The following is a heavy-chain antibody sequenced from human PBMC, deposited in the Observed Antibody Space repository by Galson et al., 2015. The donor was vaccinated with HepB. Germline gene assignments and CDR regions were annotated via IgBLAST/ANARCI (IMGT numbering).Heavy chain of an antibody. D-gene: IGHD2-8*01. Sequence: ETLSLTCAVYGGSFSGYYWSWIRQPPGKGLEWIGEINHSGSTNYNPSLKSRVTISVDTSKNQFSLKLSSVTAADTAVYYCARARPALPTYCTNGVCPDYGDNRHFDYWGQGTLVTVSS. CDR1: GGSFSGYY. V-gene: IGHV4-34*01. J-gene: IGHJ4*02. CDR2: INHSGST. CDR3: ARARPALPTYCTNGVCPDYGDNRHFDY.